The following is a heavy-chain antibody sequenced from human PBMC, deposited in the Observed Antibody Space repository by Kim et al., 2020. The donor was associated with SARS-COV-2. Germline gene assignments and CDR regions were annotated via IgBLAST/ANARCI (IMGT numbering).Heavy chain of an antibody. CDR1: GFSFSDYY. CDR3: ARVQWTSSCFDY. J-gene: IGHJ4*02. V-gene: IGHV3-11*01. CDR2: ISAPGSTI. Sequence: GGSLRLSCEASGFSFSDYYMSWIRQAPGKGLEWVSYISAPGSTIYYADSMQGRFTVSRDNAKNSVYLEMDSLRAEDTAVYYCARVQWTSSCFDYWGQGTLVTVSS. D-gene: IGHD6-13*01.